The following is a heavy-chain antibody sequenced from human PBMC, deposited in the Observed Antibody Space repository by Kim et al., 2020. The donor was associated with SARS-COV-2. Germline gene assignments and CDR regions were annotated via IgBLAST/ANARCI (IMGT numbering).Heavy chain of an antibody. J-gene: IGHJ5*01. V-gene: IGHV5-51*01. Sequence: GESLKISCKGSGYSFTNYWIGWVRQMPGKGLEWMGIIYPDDSDTSYSPSFQGQVTMSADKFISTAYLQWRRLKASDTAMYYWARLPGYNRCWFQDNWFDPWGQGTLGTVSS. CDR3: ARLPGYNRCWFQDNWFDP. D-gene: IGHD6-13*01. CDR2: IYPDDSDT. CDR1: GYSFTNYW.